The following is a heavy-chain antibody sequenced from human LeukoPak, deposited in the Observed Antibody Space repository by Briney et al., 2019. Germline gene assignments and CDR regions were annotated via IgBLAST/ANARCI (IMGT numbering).Heavy chain of an antibody. D-gene: IGHD5-24*01. J-gene: IGHJ4*02. Sequence: ASVTVSCKASGYTFTSYYMHWVRQAPGQGLEWMGIINPSGGSTSYAQKFQGRVTMTRDTSTSTVYMELSSLRSEDTAVYYCAREWLQYTLDYWGQGTLVTVSS. V-gene: IGHV1-46*01. CDR2: INPSGGST. CDR3: AREWLQYTLDY. CDR1: GYTFTSYY.